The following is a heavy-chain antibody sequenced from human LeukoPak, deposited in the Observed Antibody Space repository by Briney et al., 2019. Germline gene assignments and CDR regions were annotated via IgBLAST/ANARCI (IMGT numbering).Heavy chain of an antibody. J-gene: IGHJ3*02. D-gene: IGHD6-19*01. CDR2: ISYDGSNK. Sequence: PGGSLRLSCAASGFTFSSYGMHWVRQAPGKGLEWVAVISYDGSNKYYADSVKGRFTISRDNSRNTLYLQMNSLRAEDTAVYYCARDIYSSGTDAFDIWGQGTMVTVSS. V-gene: IGHV3-30*03. CDR3: ARDIYSSGTDAFDI. CDR1: GFTFSSYG.